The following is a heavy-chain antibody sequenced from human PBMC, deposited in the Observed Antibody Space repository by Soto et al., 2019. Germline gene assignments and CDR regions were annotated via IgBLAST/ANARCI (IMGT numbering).Heavy chain of an antibody. CDR3: ARDILPSDYSLIDY. V-gene: IGHV3-33*01. CDR1: GFTFSSYG. D-gene: IGHD2-21*01. J-gene: IGHJ4*02. CDR2: IWYDGSNK. Sequence: QPGGSLRLSCAASGFTFSSYGMHWVRQAPGKGLEWVAVIWYDGSNKYYADSVKGRFTISRDNSKNTLYLQMNSLRAEDTAVYYCARDILPSDYSLIDYWGQGTLVTVPQ.